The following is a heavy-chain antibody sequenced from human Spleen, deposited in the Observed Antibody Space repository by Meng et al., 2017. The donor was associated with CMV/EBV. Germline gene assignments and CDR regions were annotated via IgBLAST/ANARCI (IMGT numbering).Heavy chain of an antibody. CDR2: IIPIFGTA. V-gene: IGHV1-69*05. CDR3: ARDRRGSYVDS. D-gene: IGHD1-26*01. Sequence: SVKVSCKASGGTFSSYAISWVRQAPGQGLEWMGGIIPIFGTANYAQKFQGRVTMTRDTSISTAYMELSRLRSDDTAMYFCARDRRGSYVDSWGQGTLVTVSS. J-gene: IGHJ4*02. CDR1: GGTFSSYA.